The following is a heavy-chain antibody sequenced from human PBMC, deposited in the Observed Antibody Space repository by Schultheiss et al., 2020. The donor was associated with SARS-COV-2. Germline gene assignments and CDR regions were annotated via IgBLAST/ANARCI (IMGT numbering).Heavy chain of an antibody. CDR3: ARISLGYCSSTSCYEPYYYYYYGMDV. D-gene: IGHD2-2*01. V-gene: IGHV1-69*10. CDR2: INPNSGGT. J-gene: IGHJ6*02. Sequence: SVKVSCKASGGTFSSYAISWVRQAPGQGLEWMGRINPNSGGTNYAQKFQGRVTITADKSTSTAYMELSSLRSEDTAVYYCARISLGYCSSTSCYEPYYYYYYGMDVWGQGTTVTVSS. CDR1: GGTFSSYA.